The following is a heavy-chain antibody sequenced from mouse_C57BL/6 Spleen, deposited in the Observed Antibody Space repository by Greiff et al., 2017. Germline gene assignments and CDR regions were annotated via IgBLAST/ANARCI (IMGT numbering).Heavy chain of an antibody. Sequence: QLVESGGGLVKPGGSLKLSCAASGFTFSSYAMSWVRQTPEKRLEWVATISDGGSYTYYPDNVKGRFTISRDNAKNNLYLQMSHLKSEDTAMYYCARDAGTFDYWGQGTTLTVSS. V-gene: IGHV5-4*01. CDR2: ISDGGSYT. J-gene: IGHJ2*01. CDR3: ARDAGTFDY. CDR1: GFTFSSYA. D-gene: IGHD4-1*01.